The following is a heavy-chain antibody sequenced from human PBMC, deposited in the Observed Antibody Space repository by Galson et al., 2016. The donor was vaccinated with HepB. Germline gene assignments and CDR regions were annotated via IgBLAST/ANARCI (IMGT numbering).Heavy chain of an antibody. D-gene: IGHD5-18*01. V-gene: IGHV2-5*02. Sequence: PALVKPTQTLTLTCTVSGFSLSTSGMGVGWIRRPPGKALEWLALIYWDGDKRYSPSLKSRLAITKDTAKNQVGLTMTNVDPADTATYYCARSGPGHIYGRRLFDSWGLGSLVTVSS. CDR1: GFSLSTSGMG. CDR2: IYWDGDK. CDR3: ARSGPGHIYGRRLFDS. J-gene: IGHJ4*02.